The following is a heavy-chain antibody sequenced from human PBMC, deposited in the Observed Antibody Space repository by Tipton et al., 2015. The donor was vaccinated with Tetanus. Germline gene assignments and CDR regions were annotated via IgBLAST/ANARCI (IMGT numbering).Heavy chain of an antibody. D-gene: IGHD2-2*01. J-gene: IGHJ4*02. CDR3: ARGMAVPAAMWGTDY. Sequence: GSLRLSCTASGFTFSSYSMNWVRQAPGKGLEWVSYISSSSSTIYYADSVKGRFTISRDNAKNSLYLQMNSLRDEDTAVYYCARGMAVPAAMWGTDYWGQGTLVTVSS. V-gene: IGHV3-48*02. CDR2: ISSSSSTI. CDR1: GFTFSSYS.